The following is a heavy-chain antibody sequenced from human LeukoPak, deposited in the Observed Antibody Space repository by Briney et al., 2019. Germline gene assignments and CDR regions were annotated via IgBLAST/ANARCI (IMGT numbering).Heavy chain of an antibody. CDR3: ARMRYSDSSVLTRKRSYYFDY. CDR1: GGSISNYY. D-gene: IGHD3-22*01. Sequence: SETLSLTCTVSGGSISNYYWSWIRQPAGKGLESIGHISTSGSTSYNPSLKSRVTMSVDTSKNQFSLKLSSVTAADTAVYYCARMRYSDSSVLTRKRSYYFDYWGQGTLVTVSS. CDR2: ISTSGST. V-gene: IGHV4-4*07. J-gene: IGHJ4*02.